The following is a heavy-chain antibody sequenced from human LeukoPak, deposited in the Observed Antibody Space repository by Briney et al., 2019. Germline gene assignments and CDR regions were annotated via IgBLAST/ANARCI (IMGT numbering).Heavy chain of an antibody. CDR3: AKGWDSSSRYGPWYYYGMDV. Sequence: GGSLRLSCAASGFTFDDYAMHWVRQAPGKGLEWVSLISGDGGSTYYADSVKGRFTISRDNSKNSLYLQMNSLRTEDTALYYCAKGWDSSSRYGPWYYYGMDVWGQGTTVTVSS. CDR2: ISGDGGST. CDR1: GFTFDDYA. D-gene: IGHD6-13*01. V-gene: IGHV3-43*02. J-gene: IGHJ6*02.